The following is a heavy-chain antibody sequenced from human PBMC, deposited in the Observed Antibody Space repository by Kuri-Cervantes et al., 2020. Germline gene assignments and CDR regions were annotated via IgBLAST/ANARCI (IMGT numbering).Heavy chain of an antibody. CDR3: ARVSGTYSYNAFDY. J-gene: IGHJ4*02. CDR1: GFTFDDYA. V-gene: IGHV3-9*01. D-gene: IGHD3-3*01. CDR2: ISWNSGSI. Sequence: SLKISCAASGFTFDDYAMHWVRQAPGKGLEWVSGISWNSGSIGYADSVKGRFTISRDNAKNTLYLQMNSLRAEDTALYYCARVSGTYSYNAFDYWGQGTLVTVSS.